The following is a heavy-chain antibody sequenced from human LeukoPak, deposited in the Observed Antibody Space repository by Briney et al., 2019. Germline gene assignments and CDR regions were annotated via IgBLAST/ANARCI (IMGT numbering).Heavy chain of an antibody. J-gene: IGHJ4*02. CDR3: ARDSGPWELLGYFDY. CDR1: GGSISSGSYY. D-gene: IGHD1-26*01. CDR2: IYYSGST. Sequence: PSETLSLTCTVSGGSISSGSYYWGWIRQPPGKGLEWIGSIYYSGSTYYNPSLKSRVTISVDTSKNQFSLKLSSVTAADTAVYYCARDSGPWELLGYFDYWGQGTLVTVSS. V-gene: IGHV4-39*02.